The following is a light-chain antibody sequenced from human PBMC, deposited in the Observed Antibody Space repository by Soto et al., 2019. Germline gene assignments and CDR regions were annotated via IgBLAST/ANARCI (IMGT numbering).Light chain of an antibody. V-gene: IGLV2-23*01. CDR2: EGS. Sequence: QSALTQPASVSGSPGQSITISCTGTNSDVGTYELVSWYQQHPGRAPKLMIYEGSKRPSGVSNRFSGSKSGDTASLTISGLQAEDEANYYCSSYAASSALWVFGGGTKLTVL. CDR1: NSDVGTYEL. J-gene: IGLJ3*02. CDR3: SSYAASSALWV.